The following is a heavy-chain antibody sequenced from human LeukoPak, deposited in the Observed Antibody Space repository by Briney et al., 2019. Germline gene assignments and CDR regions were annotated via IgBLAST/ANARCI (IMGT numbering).Heavy chain of an antibody. Sequence: ASVKVSCKASGGTFSSYAISWVRQAPGQGLEWMGGIIPIFGTANYAQKFQGRVTITADKSTSTAYMELSSLRSEDTAVYYCASPDKRILTGSGMDVWGKGTTVTVSS. J-gene: IGHJ6*03. D-gene: IGHD3-9*01. CDR3: ASPDKRILTGSGMDV. CDR1: GGTFSSYA. CDR2: IIPIFGTA. V-gene: IGHV1-69*06.